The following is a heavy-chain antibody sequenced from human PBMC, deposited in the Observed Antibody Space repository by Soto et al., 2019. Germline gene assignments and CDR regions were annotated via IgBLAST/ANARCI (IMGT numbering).Heavy chain of an antibody. J-gene: IGHJ4*02. CDR3: ASLGALEDY. CDR1: GYSFTSYW. Sequence: GESLKISCKGSGYSFTSYWISWVRQMPGKRLEWMGRIDPYDSNTNHSPSFQGHVTISADKSISTAYLQWSSLEASDTAIYYCASLGALEDYWGQGTLVTVSS. V-gene: IGHV5-10-1*01. CDR2: IDPYDSNT.